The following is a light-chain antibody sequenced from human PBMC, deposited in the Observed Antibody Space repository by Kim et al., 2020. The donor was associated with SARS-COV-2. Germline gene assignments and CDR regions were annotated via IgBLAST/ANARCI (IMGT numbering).Light chain of an antibody. CDR3: LLSYSGVWV. V-gene: IGLV7-46*01. Sequence: GATVTPTYSSSTGPVTRSHFRYWCQQRPSQAPWTLISATTHTHSWAPARFSGSLLGDKAALTLSGAQPEDEADYYCLLSYSGVWVFGGGTQLTVL. CDR2: ATT. CDR1: TGPVTRSHF. J-gene: IGLJ3*02.